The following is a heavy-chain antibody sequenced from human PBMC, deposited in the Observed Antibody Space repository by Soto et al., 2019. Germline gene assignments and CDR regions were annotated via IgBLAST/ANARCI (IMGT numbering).Heavy chain of an antibody. Sequence: ESLKISCKGSGYSFTSYWIGWVRQMPGKGLEWMGIIYPGDSDTRYSPSFQGQVTISADKSISTAYLQWSSLKASDTAMYYCARHVRIAAAGTTYYYYYGMDVWGQGTTVTVSS. CDR2: IYPGDSDT. V-gene: IGHV5-51*01. CDR1: GYSFTSYW. D-gene: IGHD6-13*01. CDR3: ARHVRIAAAGTTYYYYYGMDV. J-gene: IGHJ6*02.